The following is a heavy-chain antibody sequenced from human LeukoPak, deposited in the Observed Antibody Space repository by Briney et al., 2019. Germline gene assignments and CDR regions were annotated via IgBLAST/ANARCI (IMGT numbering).Heavy chain of an antibody. Sequence: SETLSLTCTVSGGSISSYYWSWIRQPPGKGLEWIGYIYYSGSTNYNPSLKSRVTISVDTSKNQFSLKLSSVTAADTAVYYCASTPLGYCSGGSCYSVPFDIWGQGTMVTVSS. J-gene: IGHJ3*02. D-gene: IGHD2-15*01. CDR1: GGSISSYY. V-gene: IGHV4-59*08. CDR2: IYYSGST. CDR3: ASTPLGYCSGGSCYSVPFDI.